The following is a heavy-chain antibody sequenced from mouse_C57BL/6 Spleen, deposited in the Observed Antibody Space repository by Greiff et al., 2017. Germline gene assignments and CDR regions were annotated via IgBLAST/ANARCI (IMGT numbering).Heavy chain of an antibody. J-gene: IGHJ2*01. CDR3: ARGGSSGYPD. Sequence: QVQLQQPGAELVRPGSSVKLSCKASGYTFTSYWMDWVKQRPGQGLEWIGNIYPSDSETHYNQKFKDKATLTVDKSSSTAYMQLSSLTSEDSAVXYCARGGSSGYPDWGQGTTLTVSS. D-gene: IGHD3-2*02. CDR1: GYTFTSYW. V-gene: IGHV1-61*01. CDR2: IYPSDSET.